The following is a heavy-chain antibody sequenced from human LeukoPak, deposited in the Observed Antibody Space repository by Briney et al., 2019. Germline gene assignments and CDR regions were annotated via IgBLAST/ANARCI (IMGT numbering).Heavy chain of an antibody. Sequence: SETLSLTCTVSGGSISSYYWSWIRQPPGKGLEWVGYFSYSGGTSYNPSLKSRVTMSVDTSKNQFSLRLSSVAAADTAVYYCARNRIVGANYYFDYWGQGTLVTVSS. CDR2: FSYSGGT. D-gene: IGHD1-26*01. CDR3: ARNRIVGANYYFDY. V-gene: IGHV4-59*01. J-gene: IGHJ4*02. CDR1: GGSISSYY.